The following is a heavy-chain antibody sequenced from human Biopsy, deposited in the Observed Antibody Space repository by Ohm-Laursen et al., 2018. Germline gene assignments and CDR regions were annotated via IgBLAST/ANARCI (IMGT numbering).Heavy chain of an antibody. J-gene: IGHJ5*02. CDR3: ARGPGKLWSGYYT. Sequence: SLRLSCTASGFTVSDNHISWIRQAPGKGLQWVSLIYSDGNTYYADSVKGRFTISRDIPRNTLYLQMSSLRAEDTAVYYCARGPGKLWSGYYTWGQGSLVSVSS. D-gene: IGHD3-3*01. CDR1: GFTVSDNH. CDR2: IYSDGNT. V-gene: IGHV3-53*01.